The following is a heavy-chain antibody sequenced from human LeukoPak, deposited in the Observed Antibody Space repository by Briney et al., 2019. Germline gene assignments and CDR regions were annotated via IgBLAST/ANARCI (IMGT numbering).Heavy chain of an antibody. V-gene: IGHV3-30*02. J-gene: IGHJ6*03. CDR2: IRYDGSNK. CDR1: GFTFSSYG. CDR3: AKPPSRAGEGPKIPDYYYYYYMDV. Sequence: GGSLRLSCAASGFTFSSYGMHWVRQAPGKGLEWVAFIRYDGSNKYYADSVKGRFTISRDNSKNTLYLQMNSLRAEDTAVYYCAKPPSRAGEGPKIPDYYYYYYMDVWGKGTTVTVSS.